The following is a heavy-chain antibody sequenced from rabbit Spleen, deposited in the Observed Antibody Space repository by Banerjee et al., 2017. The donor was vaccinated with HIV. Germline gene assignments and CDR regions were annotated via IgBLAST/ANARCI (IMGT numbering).Heavy chain of an antibody. J-gene: IGHJ3*01. D-gene: IGHD4-1*01. CDR3: ARAIVPWLGLTRLDL. V-gene: IGHV1S45*01. CDR1: GFTISSGYW. Sequence: QEQLEESGGDLVKPEGSLTLTCTASGFTISSGYWICWVRQAPGKGLEWIGIIYAARGTTDYASWVNGRFTISSDNAQSTVDLKMTSLTAADTATYFCARAIVPWLGLTRLDLWGPGTLVTVS. CDR2: IYAARGTT.